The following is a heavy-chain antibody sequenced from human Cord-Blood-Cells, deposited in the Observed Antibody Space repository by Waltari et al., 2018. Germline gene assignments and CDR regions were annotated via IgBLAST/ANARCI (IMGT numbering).Heavy chain of an antibody. CDR2: INPNSGGT. J-gene: IGHJ3*02. CDR1: GYTFTGYY. Sequence: QVQLVQSGAEVKKPGASVKVSCKASGYTFTGYYMHWVRQAPGQGLEWMGWINPNSGGTNYAQKFQGRVTMTRDTSISTAYMELSRLRSDDTTVYYCARGGSSGYYLDAFDIWGQGTMVTVSS. CDR3: ARGGSSGYYLDAFDI. D-gene: IGHD3-22*01. V-gene: IGHV1-2*02.